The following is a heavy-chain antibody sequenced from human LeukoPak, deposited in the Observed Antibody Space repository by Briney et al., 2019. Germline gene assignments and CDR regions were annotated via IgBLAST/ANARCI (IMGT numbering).Heavy chain of an antibody. CDR3: ARDRSWYCSSTSCYVDY. CDR2: ISSSSSYI. J-gene: IGHJ4*02. V-gene: IGHV3-21*01. Sequence: GGSLRLSCAASGFTFSSYAMSWVRQAPGKGLEWVSSISSSSSYIYYADSVKGRFTISRDNAKNSLYLQMNSLRAEDTAVYYCARDRSWYCSSTSCYVDYWGQGTLVTVSS. D-gene: IGHD2-2*01. CDR1: GFTFSSYA.